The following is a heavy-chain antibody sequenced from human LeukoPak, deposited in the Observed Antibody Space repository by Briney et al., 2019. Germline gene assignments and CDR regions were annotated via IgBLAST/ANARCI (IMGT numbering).Heavy chain of an antibody. D-gene: IGHD3-22*01. J-gene: IGHJ4*02. CDR2: MNPNSGNT. Sequence: GASVKVSCKASGYTFTSYDINWVRQATGQGLEWMGWMNPNSGNTGYAQKFQSRVTMTRNTSISTAYMELSSLRSEDTAVYYCARGGYSDSSGYPDPYYFDSWGQGTLVTVSS. V-gene: IGHV1-8*01. CDR1: GYTFTSYD. CDR3: ARGGYSDSSGYPDPYYFDS.